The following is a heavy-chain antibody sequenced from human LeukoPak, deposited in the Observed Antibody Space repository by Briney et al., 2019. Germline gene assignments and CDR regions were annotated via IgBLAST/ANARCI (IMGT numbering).Heavy chain of an antibody. J-gene: IGHJ6*04. D-gene: IGHD3-10*01. CDR1: GGSISSYY. CDR2: IYYSGST. CDR3: ARAGYYFGSGSYSPMDV. Sequence: SETLSLTCTVSGGSISSYYWSWIRQPPGKALEWIAYIYYSGSTNYNPSLKSRVTISVDTSKNQFSLKLSSVTAADTAVYYCARAGYYFGSGSYSPMDVWGKGTTVTISS. V-gene: IGHV4-59*01.